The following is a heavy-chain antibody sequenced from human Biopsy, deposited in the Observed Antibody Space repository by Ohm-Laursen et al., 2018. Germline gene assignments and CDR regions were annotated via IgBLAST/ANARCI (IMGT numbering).Heavy chain of an antibody. Sequence: SDTLSLTCTVSGGPIDSYYWSWIRQPPGEALEWIGYIYFTGRTSYNPSLKSRVNMSVNTSKKQFSLRLSSVTAADTAVYYCASAGYNPDWNFDLWGRGTRVTVSS. V-gene: IGHV4-59*07. CDR2: IYFTGRT. J-gene: IGHJ2*01. D-gene: IGHD5-24*01. CDR1: GGPIDSYY. CDR3: ASAGYNPDWNFDL.